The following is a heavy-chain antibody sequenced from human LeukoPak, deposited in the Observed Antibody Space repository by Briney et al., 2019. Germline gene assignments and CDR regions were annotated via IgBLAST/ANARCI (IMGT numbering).Heavy chain of an antibody. CDR3: ARDLQFYGVPYGVDV. V-gene: IGHV3-33*01. D-gene: IGHD3-10*01. Sequence: PGGSLRLSCAASGFTFSSYGMHWVRQAPGKGPEWVAVIWYDGSNKYYADSVKGRFTISRDNAQNSLYLQMDSLRAEDTAVYVCARDLQFYGVPYGVDVWGQGTTVTVSS. CDR1: GFTFSSYG. CDR2: IWYDGSNK. J-gene: IGHJ6*02.